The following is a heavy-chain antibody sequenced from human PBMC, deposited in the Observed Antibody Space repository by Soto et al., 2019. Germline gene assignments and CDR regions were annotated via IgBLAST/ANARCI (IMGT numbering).Heavy chain of an antibody. J-gene: IGHJ6*02. Sequence: QLHLVESGGGVVQPGASVRLSCEASGFTFSAFGMHWVRQAPGKGLEWVAGIRHDGSNDYYSDFAKGRLTISRDNSRHTLYLQINSLRADDSAVYYCASVNTVRSWDYDGMDIWGQGTTVTVSS. CDR2: IRHDGSND. CDR3: ASVNTVRSWDYDGMDI. CDR1: GFTFSAFG. V-gene: IGHV3-33*03. D-gene: IGHD3-10*01.